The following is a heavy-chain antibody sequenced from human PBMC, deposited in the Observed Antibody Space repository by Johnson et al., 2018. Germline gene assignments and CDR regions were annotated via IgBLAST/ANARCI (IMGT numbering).Heavy chain of an antibody. J-gene: IGHJ6*03. D-gene: IGHD6-19*01. Sequence: VQLVQSGGGLVQPGGSLRLSCAASGFTFSNYAMSWVRQAPGKGLEWVSAISGSGGGSGGSPYYADSVKGRFTIHSAHSKNTLYLQMNNLRAEDTAVYYCAKGYSSGWPNYYYYYMDVWGKGTTVTVSS. CDR1: GFTFSNYA. CDR3: AKGYSSGWPNYYYYYMDV. CDR2: ISGSGGGSGGSP. V-gene: IGHV3-23*04.